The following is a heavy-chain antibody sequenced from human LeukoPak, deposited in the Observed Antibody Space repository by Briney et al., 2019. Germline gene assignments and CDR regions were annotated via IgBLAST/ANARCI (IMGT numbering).Heavy chain of an antibody. CDR3: ARDETAIFDY. D-gene: IGHD2-21*02. V-gene: IGHV3-33*08. CDR1: GFTFSDFY. J-gene: IGHJ4*02. Sequence: GGSLRLSCAASGFTFSDFYMTWIRQAPGKGLEWVAVIWYDGSNKYYADSVKGRFTISRDNSKNTLYLQMNSLRAEDTAVYYCARDETAIFDYWGQGTLVTVSS. CDR2: IWYDGSNK.